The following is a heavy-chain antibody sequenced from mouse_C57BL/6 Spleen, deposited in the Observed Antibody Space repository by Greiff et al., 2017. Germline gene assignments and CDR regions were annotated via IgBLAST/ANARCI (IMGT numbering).Heavy chain of an antibody. CDR1: GYTFTSYW. D-gene: IGHD2-2*01. Sequence: QVQLQQPGAELVRPGSSVKLSCKASGYTFTSYWMHWVKQRPIQGLEWIGNIDPSDSETHYNQKFKDKATLTVDKSSSTAYMQLSSLTSEDSAVYYCARTVTPSAMDYWGQGTSVTVSS. V-gene: IGHV1-52*01. J-gene: IGHJ4*01. CDR3: ARTVTPSAMDY. CDR2: IDPSDSET.